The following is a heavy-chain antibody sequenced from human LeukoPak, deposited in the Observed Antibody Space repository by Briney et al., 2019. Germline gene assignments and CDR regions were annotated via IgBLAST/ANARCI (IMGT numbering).Heavy chain of an antibody. V-gene: IGHV3-23*01. CDR2: ISGSGGST. CDR3: AKDREYSGSWLDAFDI. J-gene: IGHJ3*02. D-gene: IGHD1-26*01. Sequence: GASLRLSCAASGFTFSSYTMSWVRQAPGQGLEWFSAISGSGGSTYYADSVKGRFTISRDNSKNTLYLQMNSLRAEDTAVYYCAKDREYSGSWLDAFDIWGQGTMVTVSS. CDR1: GFTFSSYT.